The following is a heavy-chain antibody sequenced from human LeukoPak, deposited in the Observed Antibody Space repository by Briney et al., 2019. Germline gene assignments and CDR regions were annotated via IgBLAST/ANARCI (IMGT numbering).Heavy chain of an antibody. Sequence: KASETLSLTCTGSGGSISSYYWSWIRQPPGKGLEGIGYIYYSGSTNYNPSLKSRVTISVDTSKNQFSLKLSSVTAADTAVYYCARAQSDRIQLWLRGFDYWGQGTLVTVSS. D-gene: IGHD5-18*01. CDR3: ARAQSDRIQLWLRGFDY. CDR1: GGSISSYY. J-gene: IGHJ4*02. V-gene: IGHV4-59*01. CDR2: IYYSGST.